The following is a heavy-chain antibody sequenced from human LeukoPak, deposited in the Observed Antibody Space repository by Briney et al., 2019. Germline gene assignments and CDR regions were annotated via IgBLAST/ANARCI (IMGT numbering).Heavy chain of an antibody. CDR1: GSTFTNYG. CDR3: ARAGGYIAVAGQFDY. D-gene: IGHD6-19*01. J-gene: IGHJ4*02. Sequence: GGSLRLSCAASGSTFTNYGMHWVREAPGKGLEWVAVISYDGSDKYYADSVKGRFTISRDNSKNTLYLQMNSLRAEDTAVYYCARAGGYIAVAGQFDYWGQGTLVTVSS. CDR2: ISYDGSDK. V-gene: IGHV3-30*03.